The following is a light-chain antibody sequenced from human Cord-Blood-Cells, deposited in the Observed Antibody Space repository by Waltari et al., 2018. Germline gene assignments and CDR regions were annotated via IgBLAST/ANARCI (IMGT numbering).Light chain of an antibody. CDR2: EGS. J-gene: IGLJ1*01. V-gene: IGLV2-23*01. Sequence: QSALTQPASVSGSPGQSLTISCTGTSSDVGSYNLVSWYQQHPGKAPKLMIYEGSKRPSGVSNRFSGSKSGNTASLTISGLQAEDEADYYCCSYAGSNYVFGTGTKVTVL. CDR1: SSDVGSYNL. CDR3: CSYAGSNYV.